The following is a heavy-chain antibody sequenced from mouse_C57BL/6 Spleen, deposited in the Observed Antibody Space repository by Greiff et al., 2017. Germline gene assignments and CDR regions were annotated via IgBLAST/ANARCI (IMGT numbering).Heavy chain of an antibody. Sequence: VQLKESGPELVKPGASVTIPCKASGYTFTDYNMDWVKQSHGKSLEWIGDINPNNGGTIYNQKFKGKATLTVDKSSSTAYMELRSLTSEDTAVYYCAVRYLYAMDYWGQGASVTVSS. V-gene: IGHV1-18*01. J-gene: IGHJ4*01. CDR1: GYTFTDYN. CDR2: INPNNGGT. CDR3: AVRYLYAMDY. D-gene: IGHD1-1*01.